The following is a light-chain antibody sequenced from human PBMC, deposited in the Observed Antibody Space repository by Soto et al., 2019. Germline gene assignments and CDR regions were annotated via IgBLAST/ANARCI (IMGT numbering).Light chain of an antibody. CDR2: DVS. CDR1: SSDVGGYNY. J-gene: IGLJ1*01. CDR3: CSYAGSYNYV. V-gene: IGLV2-11*01. Sequence: QSVLTQPSSVSGSPGQSVTISCTGTSSDVGGYNYVSWYQQHPGKAPKLTIYDVSKRPSGVPDRFSGSKSGNTASLTISGLQAEDEADYYCCSYAGSYNYVFGTGTKV.